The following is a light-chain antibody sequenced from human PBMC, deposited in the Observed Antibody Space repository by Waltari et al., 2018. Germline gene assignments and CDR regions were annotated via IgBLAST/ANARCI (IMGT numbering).Light chain of an antibody. CDR2: RAS. CDR1: QSIYDN. Sequence: EVVMTQSPATLSVSPGARATLPFRASQSIYDNLAWYQHKPGQAPRLLIYRASTRATGIPARFSGRGSGTEFTLTITSLQSEDSAVYYCQQYNRWPPITFGQGTRLEIK. CDR3: QQYNRWPPIT. V-gene: IGKV3-15*01. J-gene: IGKJ5*01.